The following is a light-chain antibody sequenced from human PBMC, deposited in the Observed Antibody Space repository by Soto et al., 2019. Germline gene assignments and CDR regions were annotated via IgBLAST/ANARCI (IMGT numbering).Light chain of an antibody. CDR2: WSS. CDR3: QQSYPTPHT. CDR1: QSVLYSSNNENY. J-gene: IGKJ2*01. Sequence: DIVMTQSPDSLAVSLGERATINCKSSQSVLYSSNNENYLAWYQQKPGQPPKLLIYWSSTRESGVPDRFSGSGSGTDFTLTISSLQAEDVAVYYCQQSYPTPHTFGQGTKLEIK. V-gene: IGKV4-1*01.